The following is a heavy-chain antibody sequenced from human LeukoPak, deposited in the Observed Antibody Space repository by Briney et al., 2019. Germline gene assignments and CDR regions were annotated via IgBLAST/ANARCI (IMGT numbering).Heavy chain of an antibody. J-gene: IGHJ4*02. V-gene: IGHV1-18*01. Sequence: EASVKVSCKVSGYMFTNSGITWVRQAPGQGLEWMGWISAYNGITNYAQKLQGRVTMTTDTSTSTAYMELRSLRSDDTAVYYCARAGIAAGLYYFDYWGQGTLVTVSS. CDR1: GYMFTNSG. CDR3: ARAGIAAGLYYFDY. CDR2: ISAYNGIT. D-gene: IGHD6-13*01.